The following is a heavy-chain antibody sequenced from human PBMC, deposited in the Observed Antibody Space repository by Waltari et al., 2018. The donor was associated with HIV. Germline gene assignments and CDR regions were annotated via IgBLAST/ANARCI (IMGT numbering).Heavy chain of an antibody. D-gene: IGHD2-8*02. J-gene: IGHJ4*02. CDR1: GFSLSTGGVG. Sequence: QSTLRESGPAQVKPTQTLTLTCSFSGFSLSTGGVGVAWIRHAPGLPRGWPAVIYWHGEKRYSPSLDTRLDITKDTSDNRVTLTMTTVDPLDTGTYFCAHTLGRGGVYFDHWGQGTLVTVSS. CDR3: AHTLGRGGVYFDH. CDR2: IYWHGEK. V-gene: IGHV2-5*01.